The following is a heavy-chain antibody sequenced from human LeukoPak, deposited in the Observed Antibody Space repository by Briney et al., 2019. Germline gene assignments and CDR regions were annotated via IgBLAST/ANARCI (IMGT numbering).Heavy chain of an antibody. D-gene: IGHD5-18*01. J-gene: IGHJ4*02. CDR2: IYYSGST. CDR1: XGXXXXSSYY. CDR3: ARGWLQASFDY. V-gene: IGHV4-39*01. Sequence: XGXXXXSSYYWGWIRQPPGKGLEWIVSIYYSGSTYYNPSLKSRVTISVYTSKNQFSLKLSSVTAADTAVYYCARGWLQASFDYWGQGTLVTVSS.